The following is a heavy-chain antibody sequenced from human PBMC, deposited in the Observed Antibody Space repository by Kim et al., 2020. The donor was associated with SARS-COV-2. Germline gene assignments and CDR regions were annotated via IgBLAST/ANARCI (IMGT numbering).Heavy chain of an antibody. CDR1: GGSFSGYY. J-gene: IGHJ6*02. D-gene: IGHD6-13*01. Sequence: SETLSLTCAVYGGSFSGYYWSWIRQPPGKGLEWIGEINHSGSTNYNPSLKSRVTISVDTSKNQFSLKLSSVTASDTYRSTARPSSSCHPGYYYYGMDVWGQGTTVTVSS. V-gene: IGHV4-34*01. CDR3: RPSSSCHPGYYYYGMDV. CDR2: INHSGST.